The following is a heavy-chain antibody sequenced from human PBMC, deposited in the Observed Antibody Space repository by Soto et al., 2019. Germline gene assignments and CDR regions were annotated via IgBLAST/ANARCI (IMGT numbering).Heavy chain of an antibody. Sequence: ASVKVSCKSSGYAFTGYYIHWVRQAPGQGLEWMGWINPNSGDTNYAQKFQGRVTMTRDTSFSTAYMELSSLRSDDTAVYYCATRYSYVYFWGQGTLVTVSS. CDR1: GYAFTGYY. D-gene: IGHD5-18*01. CDR2: INPNSGDT. CDR3: ATRYSYVYF. V-gene: IGHV1-2*02. J-gene: IGHJ4*02.